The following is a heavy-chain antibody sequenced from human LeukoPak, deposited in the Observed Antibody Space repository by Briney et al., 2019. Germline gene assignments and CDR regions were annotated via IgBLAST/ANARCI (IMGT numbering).Heavy chain of an antibody. CDR2: ISYDGSNK. CDR1: GFTFSSYA. CDR3: ARGGTTVPMYYFDY. J-gene: IGHJ4*02. D-gene: IGHD4-11*01. V-gene: IGHV3-30-3*01. Sequence: GSLRLSCAASGFTFSSYAMHWVRQAPGKGLEWVAVISYDGSNKYYADSVKGRFTISRDNSKNTLYLQMNSLRAEDTAVYYCARGGTTVPMYYFDYWGQGTLVTVSS.